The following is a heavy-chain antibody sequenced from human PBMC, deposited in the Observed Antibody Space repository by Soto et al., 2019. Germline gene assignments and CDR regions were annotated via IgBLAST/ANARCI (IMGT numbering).Heavy chain of an antibody. Sequence: GGSLRLSCAASGFSFSIYSMHWVRQTPGKGLEWVSSINSVSNYIYYADSVNGRFTISRDNAKNSLFLQMNSLRDDDTAVYYCARDHSRPIVRATYDPWGQGTQVTVSS. D-gene: IGHD1-26*01. CDR3: ARDHSRPIVRATYDP. CDR2: INSVSNYI. J-gene: IGHJ5*02. V-gene: IGHV3-21*01. CDR1: GFSFSIYS.